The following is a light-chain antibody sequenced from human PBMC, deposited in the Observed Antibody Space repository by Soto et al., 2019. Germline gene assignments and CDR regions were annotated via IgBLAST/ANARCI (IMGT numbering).Light chain of an antibody. CDR1: QNVGSN. Sequence: MTQSPATLSVSPGERATLSCRAIQNVGSNLAWYQQKPGKVPKLLIYDASSLESGVPSRFSGSGSGTEFTLTINSLRPDDIATYYCQQYNNYSPTWTFGQGTKVDI. J-gene: IGKJ1*01. CDR2: DAS. V-gene: IGKV1-5*01. CDR3: QQYNNYSPTWT.